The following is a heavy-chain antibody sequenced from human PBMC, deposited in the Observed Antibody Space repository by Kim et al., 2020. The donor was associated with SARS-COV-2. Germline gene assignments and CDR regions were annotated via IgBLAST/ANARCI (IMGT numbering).Heavy chain of an antibody. J-gene: IGHJ5*02. CDR2: INHSGST. CDR1: GGSFSGYY. V-gene: IGHV4-34*01. Sequence: SETLSLTCAVYGGSFSGYYWSWIRQPPGKGVEWIGEINHSGSTNYNPSLKSRVTISVDTSKNQFSLKLSSVTAADTAVYYCARGRYCSSTSCSPNWFDPWGQGTLVTVSS. CDR3: ARGRYCSSTSCSPNWFDP. D-gene: IGHD2-2*01.